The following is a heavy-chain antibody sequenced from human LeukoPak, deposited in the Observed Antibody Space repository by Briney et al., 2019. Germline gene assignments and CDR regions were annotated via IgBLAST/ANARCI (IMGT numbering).Heavy chain of an antibody. CDR1: GYTFTSYG. Sequence: ASVKDSCKASGYTFTSYGISWVRQAPGQGLEWMGWISAYNGNTNYAQKLQGRVTMTTDTSTSTAYMELRSLRSDDTAVYYCARDYCRGGSCYSYYFDYWGQGTLVTVSS. J-gene: IGHJ4*02. D-gene: IGHD2-15*01. CDR3: ARDYCRGGSCYSYYFDY. CDR2: ISAYNGNT. V-gene: IGHV1-18*01.